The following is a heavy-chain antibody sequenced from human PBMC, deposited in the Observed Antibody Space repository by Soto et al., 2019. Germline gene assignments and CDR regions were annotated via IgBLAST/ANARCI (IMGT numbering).Heavy chain of an antibody. CDR1: GGSISSGGYY. D-gene: IGHD3-3*01. CDR3: ARSNDFWSGSHPSIDY. CDR2: IYYSGST. V-gene: IGHV4-31*03. J-gene: IGHJ4*02. Sequence: SETLSLTCTVSGGSISSGGYYWSWIRQHPGKGLEWIGYIYYSGSTYYNPSLKSRVTISVDTSKNQFSLKLSSVTAADTAVYYCARSNDFWSGSHPSIDYWGQGTLVTVSS.